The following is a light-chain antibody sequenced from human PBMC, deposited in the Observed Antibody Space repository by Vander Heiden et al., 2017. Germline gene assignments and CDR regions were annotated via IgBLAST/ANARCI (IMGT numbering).Light chain of an antibody. J-gene: IGLJ1*01. V-gene: IGLV3-1*01. CDR1: TLGDKY. Sequence: SYELTQPPSVPVSPGQTATITCSGDTLGDKYASWYQQKPGQSPVLVIYQDNKRPSGIPERFSGSNSGNTATLTISGTQAMDEADYYCQAWDSNAAVFGTGTNVTVL. CDR3: QAWDSNAAV. CDR2: QDN.